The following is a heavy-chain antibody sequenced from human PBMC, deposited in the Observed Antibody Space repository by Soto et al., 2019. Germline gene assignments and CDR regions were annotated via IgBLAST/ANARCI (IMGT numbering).Heavy chain of an antibody. CDR2: IYPGDSDT. D-gene: IGHD6-19*01. J-gene: IGHJ3*02. V-gene: IGHV5-51*01. Sequence: GKGLEWMGIIYPGDSDTRYSPSFQGQVTISADKSISTAYRQWSSLKASDTAIYYCEITRSGHDVFDIWGHGTMV. CDR3: EITRSGHDVFDI.